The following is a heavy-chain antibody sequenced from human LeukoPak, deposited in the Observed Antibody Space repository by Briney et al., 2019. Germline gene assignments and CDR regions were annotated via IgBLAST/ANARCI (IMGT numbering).Heavy chain of an antibody. D-gene: IGHD3-22*01. V-gene: IGHV3-23*01. J-gene: IGHJ4*02. CDR3: AKLPSAHYYDSSGSDYFDY. Sequence: PGGSLRLSCAASGFTFSSYAMSWVRQAPGKGLEWVSAISGGGGSTYYADSVKGRFTISRDNSKNTLYLQMNSLRAEDTAVYYCAKLPSAHYYDSSGSDYFDYWGQGTLVTVSS. CDR1: GFTFSSYA. CDR2: ISGGGGST.